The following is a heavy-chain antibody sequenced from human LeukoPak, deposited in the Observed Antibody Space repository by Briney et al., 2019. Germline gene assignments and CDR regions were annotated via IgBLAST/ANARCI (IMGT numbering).Heavy chain of an antibody. CDR2: ISAYNGNT. V-gene: IGHV1-18*01. CDR1: GYTFTSYG. Sequence: GASVKVSCKASGYTFTSYGISWVRQAPGQGLEWMGWISAYNGNTNYAQKLQGRVTMTTDTSTSTAYMELRSLRSDDTAVYYCARDPGLGGSGKFYDYWGQGTLVTVSS. J-gene: IGHJ4*02. CDR3: ARDPGLGGSGKFYDY. D-gene: IGHD3-10*01.